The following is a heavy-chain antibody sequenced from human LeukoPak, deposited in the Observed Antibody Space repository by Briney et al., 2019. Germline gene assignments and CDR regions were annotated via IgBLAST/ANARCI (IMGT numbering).Heavy chain of an antibody. CDR1: GYTFTSYG. J-gene: IGHJ4*02. Sequence: ASVKVSCKASGYTFTSYGISWVRQAPGQGLEWMGWISAYNGNTNYAQKLQGRVTMTTDTSTSTAYMELRSLRSDDTAVYYCARERLEGSSGSYFDYWGQGTLVTVSS. CDR3: ARERLEGSSGSYFDY. V-gene: IGHV1-18*01. D-gene: IGHD3-22*01. CDR2: ISAYNGNT.